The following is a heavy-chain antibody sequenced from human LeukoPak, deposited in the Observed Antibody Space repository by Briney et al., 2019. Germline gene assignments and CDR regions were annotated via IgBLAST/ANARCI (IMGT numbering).Heavy chain of an antibody. CDR1: GYTFTSYG. J-gene: IGHJ3*02. V-gene: IGHV1-18*01. CDR2: ISAYNGNT. CDR3: ATWGIAAAPVNAFDI. D-gene: IGHD6-13*01. Sequence: GASVKVSCKASGYTFTSYGISWVRQAPGQGLEWMGWISAYNGNTIYAQKLQGRVTMTTDTSTSTAYMELRSLRSDDTAVYYCATWGIAAAPVNAFDIWGQGTMVTVSS.